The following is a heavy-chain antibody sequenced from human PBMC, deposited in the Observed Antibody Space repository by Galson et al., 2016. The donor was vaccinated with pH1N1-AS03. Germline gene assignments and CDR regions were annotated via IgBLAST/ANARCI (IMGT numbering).Heavy chain of an antibody. CDR3: ARTVVAGWGYYFDY. D-gene: IGHD6-19*01. V-gene: IGHV4-39*07. J-gene: IGHJ4*02. CDR1: GDSMDSSSYH. CDR2: VYYSGRT. Sequence: ETLSLTCSVSGDSMDSSSYHWGWIRQPPGKGLEWIGSVYYSGRTYYNPSLNSRVTISVDMSKRQFSLNLGSVTAADTAVYYCARTVVAGWGYYFDYWGQGTLVTVSS.